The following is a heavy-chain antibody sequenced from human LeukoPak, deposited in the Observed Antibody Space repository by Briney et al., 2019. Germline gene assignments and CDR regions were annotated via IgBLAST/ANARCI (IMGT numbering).Heavy chain of an antibody. CDR3: ARTVGATYDAFDI. J-gene: IGHJ3*02. D-gene: IGHD1-26*01. Sequence: SETLSLTCTVSGDSISSTSHYWDWIRQPPGKGPEWIGNIYFSGSTYYCPSLKSRVTISVDTSKNQFSLKLSSVTAADTAVYYCARTVGATYDAFDIWGQGTMVTVSS. CDR1: GDSISSTSHY. CDR2: IYFSGST. V-gene: IGHV4-39*07.